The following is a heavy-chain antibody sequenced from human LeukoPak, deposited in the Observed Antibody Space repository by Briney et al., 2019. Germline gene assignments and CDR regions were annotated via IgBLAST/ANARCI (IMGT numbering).Heavy chain of an antibody. CDR3: ARGAAYYYDSSGYYYFDY. J-gene: IGHJ4*02. V-gene: IGHV1-8*03. CDR1: GYPFSNYD. Sequence: ASVKVSCKASGYPFSNYDINWVRQATGQGLEWMGWMNPNSGNTDYAQKFQGRVTITRNTSISTAYMELSSLRSEDTAVYYCARGAAYYYDSSGYYYFDYWGQGTLVTVSS. D-gene: IGHD3-22*01. CDR2: MNPNSGNT.